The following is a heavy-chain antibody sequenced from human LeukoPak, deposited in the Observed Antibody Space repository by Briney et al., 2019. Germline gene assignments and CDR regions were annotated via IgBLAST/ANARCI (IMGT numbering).Heavy chain of an antibody. CDR2: ISYDGSNK. J-gene: IGHJ4*02. CDR1: GFTFSSYG. D-gene: IGHD3-22*01. Sequence: GGSLRLSCAASGFTFSSYGKHWVRQAPGKGLEWVAVISYDGSNKYYADSVKGRFTISRDNSKNTLYLQMNSLRAEDTAVYYCAKDYSDSSGYPYYFDYWGQGTLVTVSS. CDR3: AKDYSDSSGYPYYFDY. V-gene: IGHV3-30*18.